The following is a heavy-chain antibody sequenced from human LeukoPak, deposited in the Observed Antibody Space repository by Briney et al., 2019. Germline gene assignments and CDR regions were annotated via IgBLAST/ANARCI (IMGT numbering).Heavy chain of an antibody. V-gene: IGHV3-7*01. Sequence: GGSLRLSCAASGFIFTNYWMSWVCQAPGKGLEWVANIKEDGSEKNYVDSVKGRFTIPRDNAKSSLYLQMNSLRAEDTAVFYCARHNQGAAFDIWGQGTMVTVSS. J-gene: IGHJ3*02. CDR3: ARHNQGAAFDI. CDR1: GFIFTNYW. CDR2: IKEDGSEK.